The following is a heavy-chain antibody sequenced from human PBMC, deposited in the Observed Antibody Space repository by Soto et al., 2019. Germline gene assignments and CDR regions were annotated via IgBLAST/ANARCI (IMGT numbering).Heavy chain of an antibody. CDR3: ARAEFWSGYSTGYYIDW. V-gene: IGHV4-34*01. D-gene: IGHD3-3*01. J-gene: IGHJ4*02. CDR2: INHSGRT. CDR1: GGSFSGYY. Sequence: PSETLSLTCAVYGGSFSGYYWSWIRQPPGKGLEWIGEINHSGRTNYNPSLKSRVTISADTSKNQFSLRLSSVTAADTAVYYCARAEFWSGYSTGYYIDWWGLGTLVTVSS.